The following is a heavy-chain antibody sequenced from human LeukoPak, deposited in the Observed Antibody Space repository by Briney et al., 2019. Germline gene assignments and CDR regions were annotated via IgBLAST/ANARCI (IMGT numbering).Heavy chain of an antibody. Sequence: SETLSLTCTVSGGSISSSSYYWGWIRQPPGKGLEWIGSIYYSGSTYYNPSLKSRVTISVDTSKNQFSLKLSSVTAADTAVYYCARRPDSSGWGPDWFDPWGQGTLVAVSS. J-gene: IGHJ5*02. CDR1: GGSISSSSYY. D-gene: IGHD6-19*01. V-gene: IGHV4-39*07. CDR3: ARRPDSSGWGPDWFDP. CDR2: IYYSGST.